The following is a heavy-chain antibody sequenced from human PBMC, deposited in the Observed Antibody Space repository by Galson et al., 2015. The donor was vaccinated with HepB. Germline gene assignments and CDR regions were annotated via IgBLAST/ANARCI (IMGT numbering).Heavy chain of an antibody. CDR2: ISYDGSNK. D-gene: IGHD6-19*01. Sequence: SLRLSCAASGFTFSSYGMHWVRQAPGKGLEWVAVISYDGSNKYYADSVKGRFTISRDNSKNTLCLQMNSLRAEDTAVYYCAKDRSSGRNYYYYYGMDVWGQGTTVTVSS. CDR3: AKDRSSGRNYYYYYGMDV. CDR1: GFTFSSYG. J-gene: IGHJ6*02. V-gene: IGHV3-30*18.